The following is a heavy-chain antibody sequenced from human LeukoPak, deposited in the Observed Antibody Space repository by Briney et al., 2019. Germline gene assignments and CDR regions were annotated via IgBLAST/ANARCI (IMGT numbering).Heavy chain of an antibody. CDR2: INPNSGGT. Sequence: ASVKVSCKASGYTXTGYYMHWVRQAPGQGLEWMGWINPNSGGTNYAQKFQGRATLTRDTSISTAYMELSRLTSDDTAVYYCARSVAIGASGILFDYWGQGTLVTVSS. CDR3: ARSVAIGASGILFDY. J-gene: IGHJ4*02. CDR1: GYTXTGYY. V-gene: IGHV1-2*02. D-gene: IGHD3-10*01.